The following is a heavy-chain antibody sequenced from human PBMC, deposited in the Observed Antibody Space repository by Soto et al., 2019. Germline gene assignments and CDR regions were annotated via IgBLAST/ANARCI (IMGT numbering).Heavy chain of an antibody. D-gene: IGHD6-19*01. V-gene: IGHV1-69*08. CDR1: GGTFSSDT. J-gene: IGHJ5*02. CDR2: IIPILGTA. CDR3: ARGVAGPLHWFDP. Sequence: SVKVSCKASGGTFSSDTISWLRQAPGQGLEWMGRIIPILGTANYAQKFQGRVTITRDTSASTAYMELSSLRSEDTAVYYCARGVAGPLHWFDPWGQGTLVTAPQ.